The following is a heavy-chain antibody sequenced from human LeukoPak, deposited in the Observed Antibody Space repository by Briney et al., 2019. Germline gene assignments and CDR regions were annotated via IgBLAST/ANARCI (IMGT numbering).Heavy chain of an antibody. Sequence: PGGSLRLSCAASGFTFFNAWMIWVRQAPGKGLEWVGRIKSRTDGGTTDFAAPVKGRFTISRDDSQNTLYLQMNSLKTGDTAVYYCSTGYDYGDYWGQGTLVTVSS. J-gene: IGHJ4*02. CDR3: STGYDYGDY. CDR1: GFTFFNAW. CDR2: IKSRTDGGTT. V-gene: IGHV3-15*01. D-gene: IGHD1-14*01.